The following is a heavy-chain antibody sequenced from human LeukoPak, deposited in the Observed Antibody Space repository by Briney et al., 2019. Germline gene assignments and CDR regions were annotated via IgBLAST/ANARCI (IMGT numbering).Heavy chain of an antibody. CDR1: GGSISSSSYY. J-gene: IGHJ3*02. CDR3: ARRAAAVIDAFDI. Sequence: SETLSLTCTVSGGSISSSSYYWGWIRQPPGKGLEWIGSIYYSGSTYYNPSLNRRVTISVDTYKTQFSLKLSSVTAADTAVYYCARRAAAVIDAFDIWGQGTMVTVSS. D-gene: IGHD6-13*01. V-gene: IGHV4-39*01. CDR2: IYYSGST.